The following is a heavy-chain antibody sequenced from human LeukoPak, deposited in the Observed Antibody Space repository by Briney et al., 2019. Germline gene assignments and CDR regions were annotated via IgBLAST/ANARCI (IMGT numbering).Heavy chain of an antibody. D-gene: IGHD3-22*01. CDR1: GFTVSSNY. CDR2: IYSGGST. V-gene: IGHV3-66*01. CDR3: ARDSHYYDSSGYYGDAFDI. J-gene: IGHJ3*02. Sequence: GGSLRLSCAASGFTVSSNYMSWVRQAPGKGLEWVSVIYSGGSTYYADSVKGRFTISRDNSKNTLYLQMNSLRAEDTAEYYCARDSHYYDSSGYYGDAFDIWGQGTMVTVSS.